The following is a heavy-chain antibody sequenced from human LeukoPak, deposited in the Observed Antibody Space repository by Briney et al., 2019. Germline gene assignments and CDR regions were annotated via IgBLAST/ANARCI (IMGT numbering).Heavy chain of an antibody. CDR3: ARRRKATVTTYDAFDI. Sequence: GESLKISCKASGYSFTNYWISWVRQMPGKGLGWMGRIDPSDSYTNYSPSFQGHVTISADKSISTAYLQWSSLKASDTAMYYCARRRKATVTTYDAFDIWGQGTMVTVSS. D-gene: IGHD4-17*01. J-gene: IGHJ3*02. V-gene: IGHV5-10-1*01. CDR1: GYSFTNYW. CDR2: IDPSDSYT.